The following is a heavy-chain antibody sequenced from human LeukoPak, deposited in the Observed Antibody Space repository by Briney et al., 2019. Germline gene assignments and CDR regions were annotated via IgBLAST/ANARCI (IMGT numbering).Heavy chain of an antibody. CDR3: ARASPPVLRYFDWPIDY. Sequence: GGSLRLSCAASGITFDDYAMHWVRQAPGKGLEWVAVISYDGSNKYYADSVKGRFTISRDNSKDTLYLQMNSLRAEDTAVYYCARASPPVLRYFDWPIDYWGQGTLVTVSS. CDR2: ISYDGSNK. D-gene: IGHD3-9*01. CDR1: GITFDDYA. V-gene: IGHV3-30*04. J-gene: IGHJ4*02.